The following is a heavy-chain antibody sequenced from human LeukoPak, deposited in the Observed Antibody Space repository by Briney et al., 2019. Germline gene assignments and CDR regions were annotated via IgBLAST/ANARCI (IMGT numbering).Heavy chain of an antibody. V-gene: IGHV1-2*02. CDR1: GYTFTGYY. J-gene: IGHJ4*02. CDR2: INPNSGGT. CDR3: ARAPFHLYQPGVPDY. D-gene: IGHD2-2*01. Sequence: ASVKVSCKASGYTFTGYYMHWVRQAPGQGLEGMGWINPNSGGTNYAQKFQGRVTMPRDTSISTAYMELSRLRSDDTAAYCCARAPFHLYQPGVPDYWGQGTLVTVSS.